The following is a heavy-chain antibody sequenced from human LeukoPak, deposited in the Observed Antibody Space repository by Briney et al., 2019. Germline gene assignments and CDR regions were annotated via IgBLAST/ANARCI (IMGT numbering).Heavy chain of an antibody. CDR3: ARGGDCGGDCHDAFDI. J-gene: IGHJ3*02. CDR1: GFTFSSYS. CDR2: ISSSSSYI. D-gene: IGHD2-21*02. Sequence: GGSLRLSCAASGFTFSSYSMNWVRQAPGKGLEWVSSISSSSSYIYYADSVKGRFTISRDNAKNSLYLQMNSLRAEDTAVYYCARGGDCGGDCHDAFDIWGQGTMVTVSS. V-gene: IGHV3-21*01.